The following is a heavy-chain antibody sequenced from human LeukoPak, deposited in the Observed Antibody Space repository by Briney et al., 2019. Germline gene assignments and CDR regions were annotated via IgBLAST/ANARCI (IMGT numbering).Heavy chain of an antibody. J-gene: IGHJ4*02. D-gene: IGHD6-19*01. V-gene: IGHV3-74*01. CDR3: ATKQWLAPPPDS. Sequence: GVSLTLFCAACGFTFSKYCMLCARHAPGRGLEGVSRGNTYGTGTTYAHPVKRRFTASRDNADNTMFLQMNSVRDEDTAVYYCATKQWLAPPPDSWGQGTPVTVSS. CDR2: GNTYGTGT. CDR1: GFTFSKYC.